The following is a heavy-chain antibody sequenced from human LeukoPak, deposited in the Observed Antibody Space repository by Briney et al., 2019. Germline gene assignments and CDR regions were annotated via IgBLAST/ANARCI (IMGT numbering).Heavy chain of an antibody. V-gene: IGHV4-59*11. CDR3: ARGRNYEVWSSHVAVYDY. J-gene: IGHJ4*02. D-gene: IGHD3-3*01. CDR2: ISYSGAT. CDR1: GGTLGRHS. Sequence: SETLSLTCTVSGGTLGRHSWTWIRQPPEKGLEWVGYISYSGATKYSASLRSRVTISVDTSKTQISLELTSLTAADTAIYYCARGRNYEVWSSHVAVYDYWGQGILVTVSS.